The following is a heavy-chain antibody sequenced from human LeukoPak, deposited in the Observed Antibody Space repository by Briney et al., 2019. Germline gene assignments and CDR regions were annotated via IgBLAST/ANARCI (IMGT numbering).Heavy chain of an antibody. CDR2: INPNSGGT. CDR1: RYTFTGYY. CDR3: ARAGSYQLLYGYFQH. D-gene: IGHD2-2*02. J-gene: IGHJ1*01. V-gene: IGHV1-2*02. Sequence: ASVKVSCKASRYTFTGYYIHWVRQAPGQGLEWMGWINPNSGGTKYAQKFQGRVTMTRDTSISTAYMELSRLRSDDTAVYYCARAGSYQLLYGYFQHWGQGTLVAVSS.